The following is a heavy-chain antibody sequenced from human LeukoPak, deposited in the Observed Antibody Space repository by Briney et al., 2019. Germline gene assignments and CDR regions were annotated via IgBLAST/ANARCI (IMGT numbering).Heavy chain of an antibody. D-gene: IGHD6-19*01. CDR2: ISGSGGST. CDR1: GFTFSSYA. V-gene: IGHV3-23*01. CDR3: AKDPGGRQWLANRFGY. J-gene: IGHJ4*02. Sequence: GGSLRLSCAASGFTFSSYAMSWVRQAPGKGLEWVSAISGSGGSTYYADSVKGRFTISRDNSKNTLYLQMNSLRAEDTAVYYCAKDPGGRQWLANRFGYWGQGTLVTVSS.